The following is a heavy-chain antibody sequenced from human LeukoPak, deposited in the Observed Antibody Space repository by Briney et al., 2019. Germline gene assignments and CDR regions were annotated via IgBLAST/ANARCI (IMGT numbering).Heavy chain of an antibody. V-gene: IGHV4-38-2*02. CDR3: ARQTLSDTIDY. Sequence: SETLSLTCTVSGYSISTGYYWDWIRQPPGKGLEWIGTFYHGGSTYYNPSLKSRVTMSVDTSKNQFSLKLSSVTATDTALYYCARQTLSDTIDYWGQGTLVTVSS. J-gene: IGHJ4*02. CDR1: GYSISTGYY. CDR2: FYHGGST. D-gene: IGHD2-2*01.